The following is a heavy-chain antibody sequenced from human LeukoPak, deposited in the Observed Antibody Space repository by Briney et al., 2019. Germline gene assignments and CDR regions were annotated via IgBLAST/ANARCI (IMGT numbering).Heavy chain of an antibody. CDR1: GDSTSSDLYH. CDR2: IYNSGIT. CDR3: ARVARSGTYSYSYYAMDV. V-gene: IGHV4-31*02. D-gene: IGHD3-10*01. J-gene: IGHJ6*02. Sequence: SETLSLTCSVSGDSTSSDLYHWGWVRQHPGKGLEWIAYIYNSGITYYNPSLKRRVTISVDTSKNQFSLKLNSVTAADTAVYYCARVARSGTYSYSYYAMDVWGQGTTVTVSS.